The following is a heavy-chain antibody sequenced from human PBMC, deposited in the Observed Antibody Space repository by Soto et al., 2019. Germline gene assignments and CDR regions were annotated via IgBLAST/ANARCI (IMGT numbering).Heavy chain of an antibody. Sequence: QVQLVQSGAEVKKPGSSVKVSCKASGGTFSSYTISWVRQAPGQGLEWMGRIIPILGIANYAQKFQGRVTITADKSTSTAYMELSSLRSEDTAVYYCASSTIVVVTAIGNWFDPWGQGTLVTVSS. J-gene: IGHJ5*02. D-gene: IGHD2-21*02. V-gene: IGHV1-69*02. CDR3: ASSTIVVVTAIGNWFDP. CDR2: IIPILGIA. CDR1: GGTFSSYT.